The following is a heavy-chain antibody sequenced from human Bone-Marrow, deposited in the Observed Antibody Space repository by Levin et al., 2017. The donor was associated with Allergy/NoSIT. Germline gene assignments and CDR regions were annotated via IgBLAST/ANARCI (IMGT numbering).Heavy chain of an antibody. Sequence: GGSLRLSCAASGLTFSSYGMHWVRQAPGKGLEWVAVIWYDGSNKYYADSVKGRFTISRDNSKNTLYLQMNSLRAEDTAVYYCAREIWFGEFARWFDPWGQGTLVTVSS. CDR3: AREIWFGEFARWFDP. CDR2: IWYDGSNK. J-gene: IGHJ5*02. CDR1: GLTFSSYG. V-gene: IGHV3-33*01. D-gene: IGHD3-10*01.